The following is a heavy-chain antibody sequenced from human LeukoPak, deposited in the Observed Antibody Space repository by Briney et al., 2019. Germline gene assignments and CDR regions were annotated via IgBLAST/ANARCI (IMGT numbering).Heavy chain of an antibody. CDR1: GFTFSSYG. CDR3: ARGYYEHHYFDY. V-gene: IGHV3-33*01. CDR2: IWYDGSNK. Sequence: SGGSLRLSCAASGFTFSSYGMHWVRQAPGKGLEWVAVIWYDGSNKYYADSVKGRFTISRDNSKNTLYLQMNSRRAEDTAVYYCARGYYEHHYFDYWGQGTLVTVSS. D-gene: IGHD3-22*01. J-gene: IGHJ4*02.